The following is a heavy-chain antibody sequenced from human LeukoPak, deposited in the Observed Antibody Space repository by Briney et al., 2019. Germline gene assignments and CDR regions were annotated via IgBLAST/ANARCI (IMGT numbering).Heavy chain of an antibody. J-gene: IGHJ1*01. CDR3: ARGLRDSSGREYFQD. CDR1: GYTFTSYD. D-gene: IGHD3-22*01. CDR2: MNPNSGNT. Sequence: ASVKVSCKASGYTFTSYDINWVRQATGQGLEWMGWMNPNSGNTGYAQKFQGRVTMTRNTSISTAYMELSSLRSEDTAVYYCARGLRDSSGREYFQDWGPGTLVTGSS. V-gene: IGHV1-8*01.